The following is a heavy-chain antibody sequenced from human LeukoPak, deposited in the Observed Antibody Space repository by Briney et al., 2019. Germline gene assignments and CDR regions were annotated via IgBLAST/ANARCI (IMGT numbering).Heavy chain of an antibody. Sequence: GGSLRLSCAASGFTFSSYWMHWVRQAPGKGLLWVSRINSDGTTTYYADSVKGRFTIFRDNAKNTLYLQVNSLRAEDTAVYYCARGNYYGMDVWGQGTTVTVSS. CDR1: GFTFSSYW. CDR3: ARGNYYGMDV. CDR2: INSDGTTT. V-gene: IGHV3-74*01. J-gene: IGHJ6*02.